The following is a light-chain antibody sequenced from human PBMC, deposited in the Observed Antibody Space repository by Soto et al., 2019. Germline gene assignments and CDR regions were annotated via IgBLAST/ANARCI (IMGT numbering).Light chain of an antibody. V-gene: IGKV1-39*01. CDR2: AAS. CDR3: QQSYNMPRT. Sequence: DIQMTQSPSSLSASVGYRVTNSCRASQSVSFYLNWYQQKPGKAPNLLIYAASTLQSGVPSRFSGRGSGTDFTLTISSLQPEDFAIYFCQQSYNMPRTFGQGTKVDIK. J-gene: IGKJ1*01. CDR1: QSVSFY.